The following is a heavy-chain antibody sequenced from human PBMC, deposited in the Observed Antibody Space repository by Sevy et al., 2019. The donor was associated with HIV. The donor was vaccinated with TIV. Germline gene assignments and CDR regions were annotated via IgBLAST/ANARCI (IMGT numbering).Heavy chain of an antibody. CDR3: ARRGYSSSWYTYYYYYYMDV. D-gene: IGHD6-13*01. CDR2: MNPNSGGT. V-gene: IGHV1-2*02. Sequence: ASVKVSCKASGYTFTGYYMHWVRQAPGQGLEWMGWMNPNSGGTNYAQKFQGRVTMTRDTSISTAYMELSRLRSDDTAVYYCARRGYSSSWYTYYYYYYMDVWGKGTTVTVSS. J-gene: IGHJ6*03. CDR1: GYTFTGYY.